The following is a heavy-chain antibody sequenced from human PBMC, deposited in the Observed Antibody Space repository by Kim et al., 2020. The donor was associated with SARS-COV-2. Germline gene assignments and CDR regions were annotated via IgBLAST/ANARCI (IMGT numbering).Heavy chain of an antibody. Sequence: ASVKVSCKASGYTFTSYAMHWVRQAPGQRLEWMGWINAGNGNTKYSQKFQGRVTITRDTSASTAYMELSSLRSEDTAVYYCAREHHYYYGSGSHYGMDVWGQGTTVTVSS. CDR1: GYTFTSYA. CDR2: INAGNGNT. D-gene: IGHD3-10*01. V-gene: IGHV1-3*01. CDR3: AREHHYYYGSGSHYGMDV. J-gene: IGHJ6*02.